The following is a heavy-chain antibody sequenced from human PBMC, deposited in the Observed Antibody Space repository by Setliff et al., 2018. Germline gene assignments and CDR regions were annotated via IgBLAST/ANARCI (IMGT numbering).Heavy chain of an antibody. V-gene: IGHV4-38-2*01. CDR3: VRGIGTP. J-gene: IGHJ5*02. Sequence: SETLSLTCAVSGYSVRSGYYWGWVRQPPGKGLEWIGCIFHSGKTYYNPSLQSRVTISIETSKNQFSLKLNSVNDADTAVYYCVRGIGTPWGQGTLVTVSS. CDR1: GYSVRSGYY. CDR2: IFHSGKT.